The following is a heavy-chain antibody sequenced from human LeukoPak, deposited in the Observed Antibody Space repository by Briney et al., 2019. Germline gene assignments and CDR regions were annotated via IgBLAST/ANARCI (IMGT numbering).Heavy chain of an antibody. D-gene: IGHD4-17*01. J-gene: IGHJ4*02. Sequence: GGSLRLSCAASGFTFRSYAMSWVRQAPGKGLEWVSAISGSGGSTYYADSVKGRFTISRDNSKNTLYLQMNSLRAEDTAVYYCAKDYLGYGDYGWDYWGQGTLVTVSS. CDR1: GFTFRSYA. CDR3: AKDYLGYGDYGWDY. V-gene: IGHV3-23*01. CDR2: ISGSGGST.